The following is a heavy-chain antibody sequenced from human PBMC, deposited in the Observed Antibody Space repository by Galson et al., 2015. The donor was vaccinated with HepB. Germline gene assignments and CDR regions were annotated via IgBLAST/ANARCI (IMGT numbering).Heavy chain of an antibody. CDR1: GYNFTSYY. CDR2: INPNGGGT. CDR3: ARPESDYGDSHFDC. D-gene: IGHD4-17*01. Sequence: SVKVSCKASGYNFTSYYVHWVRQAPGQGLEWMGIINPNGGGTRYAQKFQGRVTMTRDTSMSTVYMELRSLRSEDTAVYYCARPESDYGDSHFDCWVQGTLVTVSS. J-gene: IGHJ4*02. V-gene: IGHV1-46*01.